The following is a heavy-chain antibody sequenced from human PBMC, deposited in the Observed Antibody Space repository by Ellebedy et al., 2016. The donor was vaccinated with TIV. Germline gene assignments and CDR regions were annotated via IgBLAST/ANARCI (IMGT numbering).Heavy chain of an antibody. Sequence: GESLKISCAASGFTVSSNYMSWVRQAPGKGLEWVSTISSNGSRTYYADSVEGRFTISRDNSKSMLHLQMNSLRPEDTAMYYCAKDRTAGDGYWVFDQWGQGTLVTVSS. D-gene: IGHD5-18*01. V-gene: IGHV3-23*01. CDR3: AKDRTAGDGYWVFDQ. J-gene: IGHJ4*02. CDR1: GFTVSSNY. CDR2: ISSNGSRT.